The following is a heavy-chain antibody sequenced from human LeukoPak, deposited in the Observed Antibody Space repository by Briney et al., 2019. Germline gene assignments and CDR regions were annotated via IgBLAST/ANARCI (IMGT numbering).Heavy chain of an antibody. Sequence: GRSLRLSCAASGFTFDDYAMHWVRQTPGKGLEWVSGISWNSGRIEYADSVKGRFTISRDNAKNSLYLQMNSLRPEDTALYYCAKYGSSPSWGQGTLVTVSS. D-gene: IGHD6-19*01. V-gene: IGHV3-9*01. J-gene: IGHJ5*02. CDR1: GFTFDDYA. CDR3: AKYGSSPS. CDR2: ISWNSGRI.